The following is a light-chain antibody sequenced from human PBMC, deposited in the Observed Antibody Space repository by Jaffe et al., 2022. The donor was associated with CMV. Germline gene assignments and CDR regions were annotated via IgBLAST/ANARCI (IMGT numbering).Light chain of an antibody. CDR2: GNN. Sequence: QSVLTQPPSMSGAPGQRVTISCTGSSSNIGAGDDVQWYQQLPGTAPKLLIYGNNNRPSGVPDRFSGSKSGTSASLAITGLQAEDEGDYYCQSYDSSLRGVFGTGTKVTVL. J-gene: IGLJ1*01. CDR3: QSYDSSLRGV. CDR1: SSNIGAGDD. V-gene: IGLV1-40*01.